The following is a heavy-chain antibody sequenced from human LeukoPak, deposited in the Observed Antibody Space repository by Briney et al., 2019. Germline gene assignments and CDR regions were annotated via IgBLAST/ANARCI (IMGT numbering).Heavy chain of an antibody. CDR1: GFTFNRDW. CDR3: ARDLRFGDLRDY. Sequence: GGSLRLSCAASGFTFNRDWTAWVRQAPGKGLEWVANIKQDGSEKYYVDSVKGRFTISRDNAKNSLYLQMNSLRAEDTAVYYCARDLRFGDLRDYWGQGTLVTVSS. V-gene: IGHV3-7*01. J-gene: IGHJ4*02. D-gene: IGHD3-10*01. CDR2: IKQDGSEK.